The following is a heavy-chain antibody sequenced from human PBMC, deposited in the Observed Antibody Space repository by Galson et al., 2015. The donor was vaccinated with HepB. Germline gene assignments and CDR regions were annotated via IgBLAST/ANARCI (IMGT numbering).Heavy chain of an antibody. CDR3: ARVKPYCSSTSCYYYYMDV. CDR2: MNPNSGNT. D-gene: IGHD2-2*01. Sequence: SVKVSCKASGYTFTGYYMHWVRQAPGQGLEWMGWMNPNSGNTGYAQKFQGRVTMTRNTSISTAYMELSSLRSEDTAVYYCARVKPYCSSTSCYYYYMDVWGKGTTVTVSS. J-gene: IGHJ6*03. CDR1: GYTFTGYY. V-gene: IGHV1-8*02.